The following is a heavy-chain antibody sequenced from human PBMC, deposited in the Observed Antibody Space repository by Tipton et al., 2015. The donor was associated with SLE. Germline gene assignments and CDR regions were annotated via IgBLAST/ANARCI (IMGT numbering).Heavy chain of an antibody. V-gene: IGHV3-30-3*01. CDR1: GFTFSSYA. J-gene: IGHJ6*03. CDR2: ISYDGSNK. D-gene: IGHD3-10*02. Sequence: SLRLSCAASGFTFSSYAMHWVRQAPGKGLEWVAVISYDGSNKYYADSVKGRFTISRDNSKNTLYLQMNSLRAEDTAVYYCAGGTMLGWYYMDVWGKGTTVTVSS. CDR3: AGGTMLGWYYMDV.